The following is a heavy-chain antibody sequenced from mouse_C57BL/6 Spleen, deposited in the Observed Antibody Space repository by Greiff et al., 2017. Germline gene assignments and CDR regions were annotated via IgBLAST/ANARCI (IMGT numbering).Heavy chain of an antibody. J-gene: IGHJ1*03. Sequence: EVMLVESEGGLVQPGSSMKLSCTASGFTFSDYYMAWVRQVPEKGLEWVANINYDGSSTYYLDSLKSRFIISRDNAKNNLYLQMSSLMSEDTATYYCARCYYYGSEGYFDVWGTGTTVTVSS. D-gene: IGHD1-1*01. CDR2: INYDGSST. V-gene: IGHV5-16*01. CDR1: GFTFSDYY. CDR3: ARCYYYGSEGYFDV.